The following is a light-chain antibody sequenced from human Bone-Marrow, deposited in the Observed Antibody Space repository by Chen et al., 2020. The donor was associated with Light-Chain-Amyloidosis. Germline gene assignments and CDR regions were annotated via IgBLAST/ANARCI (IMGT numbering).Light chain of an antibody. V-gene: IGLV3-25*03. CDR2: RDT. Sequence: SYDLTQLPSVSVSPVQTTRITCSGDDLPTKYAYWYQQKPGQAPVLVIHRDTERPSGISERFSGSSSGTTATLTISGVQAEDEADYHCQSADSSGTYEVIFGGGTKLTVL. J-gene: IGLJ2*01. CDR1: DLPTKY. CDR3: QSADSSGTYEVI.